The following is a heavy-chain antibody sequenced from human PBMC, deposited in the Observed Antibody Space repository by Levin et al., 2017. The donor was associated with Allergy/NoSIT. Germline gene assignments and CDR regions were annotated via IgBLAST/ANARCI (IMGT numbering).Heavy chain of an antibody. D-gene: IGHD4-17*01. Sequence: SETLSLTCTVSGGSVSSGSYYWSWIRQPPGKGLEWIGYIYYSGSTNYNPSLKSRVTISVDTSKNQFSLKLSSVTAADTAVYYCAREGTVTTAFDIWGQGTMVTVSS. V-gene: IGHV4-61*01. J-gene: IGHJ3*02. CDR2: IYYSGST. CDR1: GGSVSSGSYY. CDR3: AREGTVTTAFDI.